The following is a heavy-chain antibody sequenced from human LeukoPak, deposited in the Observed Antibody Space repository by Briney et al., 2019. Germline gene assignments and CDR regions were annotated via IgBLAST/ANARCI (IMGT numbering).Heavy chain of an antibody. J-gene: IGHJ4*02. CDR3: ARQLLSSNYFDY. CDR2: IYYSGST. V-gene: IGHV4-39*01. Sequence: SETLSLTCTVSGGSISSSSYYWGWIRQPPGKGLEWIGSIYYSGSTYYNPSLKSRVTISVDTSKNQFSLKLSSVTAADTAVYYCARQLLSSNYFDYWGQGTLVTVSS. D-gene: IGHD3-10*01. CDR1: GGSISSSSYY.